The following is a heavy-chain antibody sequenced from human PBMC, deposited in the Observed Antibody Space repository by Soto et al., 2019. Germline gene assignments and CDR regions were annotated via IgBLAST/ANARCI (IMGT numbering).Heavy chain of an antibody. V-gene: IGHV3-21*01. J-gene: IGHJ4*02. CDR1: GFTFSSYS. CDR3: ARDSSSSPSRYYFDY. CDR2: ISSSSSYI. D-gene: IGHD6-6*01. Sequence: GSLRLSCAASGFTFSSYSMSWVLQAPWKGLEWVSSISSSSSYIYYADSVKGRFTISRDNAKNSLYLQMNSLRAEDTAVYYCARDSSSSPSRYYFDYWGQGTLVTVSS.